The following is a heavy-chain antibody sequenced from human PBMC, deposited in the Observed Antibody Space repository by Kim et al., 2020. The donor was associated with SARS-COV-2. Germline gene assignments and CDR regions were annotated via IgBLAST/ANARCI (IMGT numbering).Heavy chain of an antibody. CDR2: IDPSDSYT. D-gene: IGHD6-6*01. J-gene: IGHJ6*02. V-gene: IGHV5-10-1*01. CDR1: GYSFTSYW. CDR3: ASPSRRARYYYGMDV. Sequence: GESLKISCKGSGYSFTSYWISWVRQMPGKGLEWMGRIDPSDSYTNYSPSFQGHVTISADKSISTAYLQWSSLKASDTAMYYCASPSRRARYYYGMDVWGQGTTVTVSS.